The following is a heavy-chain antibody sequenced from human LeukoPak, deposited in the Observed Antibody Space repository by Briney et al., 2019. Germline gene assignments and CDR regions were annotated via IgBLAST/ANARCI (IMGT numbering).Heavy chain of an antibody. V-gene: IGHV4-39*01. CDR1: GASISGSGYY. Sequence: PSETLSLTCAVSGASISGSGYYLGWIRQPPGKGLEWIGNIYYTGSTYYNASLKSRVIMSVDTSKNQFSLKLSSVTAADTAVYYCARAVAGVYYFDYWGQGTLVTVSS. CDR3: ARAVAGVYYFDY. D-gene: IGHD6-19*01. CDR2: IYYTGST. J-gene: IGHJ4*02.